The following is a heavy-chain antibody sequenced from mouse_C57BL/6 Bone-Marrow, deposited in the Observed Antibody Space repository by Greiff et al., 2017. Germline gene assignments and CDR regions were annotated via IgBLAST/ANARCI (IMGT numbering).Heavy chain of an antibody. Sequence: LVESGPELVKPGASVKISCKASGYSFTDYNMNWVKQSNGKSLEWIGVINPNYGTTSYNQKFKGKATLTVDQSSSTAYMQLNSLTSEDSAVYYCAGNYYGSSPYAMDYWGQGTSVTVSS. CDR1: GYSFTDYN. V-gene: IGHV1-39*01. CDR2: INPNYGTT. D-gene: IGHD1-1*01. CDR3: AGNYYGSSPYAMDY. J-gene: IGHJ4*01.